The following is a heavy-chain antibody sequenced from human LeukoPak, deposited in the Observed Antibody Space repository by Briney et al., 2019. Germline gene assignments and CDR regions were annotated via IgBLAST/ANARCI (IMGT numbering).Heavy chain of an antibody. CDR1: RFTFNDYY. CDR3: ARVGGYSSGWEPDY. Sequence: PGGSLRLSCAASRFTFNDYYMSWIRQAPGKGLEWISSISSSGSTIYYADSVKGRFTIARDNAQNSLYLQMNSLRAEDTAVYYCARVGGYSSGWEPDYWGQGTLVSVPS. V-gene: IGHV3-11*01. CDR2: ISSSGSTI. D-gene: IGHD6-19*01. J-gene: IGHJ4*02.